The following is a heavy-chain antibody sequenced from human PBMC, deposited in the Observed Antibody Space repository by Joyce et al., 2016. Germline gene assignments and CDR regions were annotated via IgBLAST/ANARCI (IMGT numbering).Heavy chain of an antibody. CDR2: ISASGGST. CDR1: GFTFSSYA. J-gene: IGHJ4*02. CDR3: ATWAPTNYDFWSGYSYYFDN. D-gene: IGHD3-3*01. Sequence: EVQLLESGGGLVQPGGSLRLSCAASGFTFSSYAMSWVRQAPGKGLEWVSTISASGGSTYYADSGRGRFTIARDNSEDSLYLNMNSLRAEDTAVYYCATWAPTNYDFWSGYSYYFDNWGQGTLVTVSS. V-gene: IGHV3-23*01.